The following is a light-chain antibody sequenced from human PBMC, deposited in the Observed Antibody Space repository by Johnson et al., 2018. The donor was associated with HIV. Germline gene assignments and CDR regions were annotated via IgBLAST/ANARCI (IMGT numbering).Light chain of an antibody. V-gene: IGLV1-51*01. Sequence: QAVLTQPPSVSAAPGQKVTISCSGSSSNIGNNYVSWYQQVPGTAPKLLIYDNNKRPSGIPDRFSGSKSGTSATLGITGLQTGDEADYYCGTWDSSLSAYVLRTGTKVTVL. CDR3: GTWDSSLSAYV. CDR2: DNN. CDR1: SSNIGNNY. J-gene: IGLJ1*01.